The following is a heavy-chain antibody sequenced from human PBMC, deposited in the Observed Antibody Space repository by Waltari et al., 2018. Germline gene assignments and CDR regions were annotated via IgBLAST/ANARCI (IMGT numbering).Heavy chain of an antibody. D-gene: IGHD3-3*01. V-gene: IGHV3-7*03. Sequence: EVQLVESGGGLVQPGGSLRLSCAASGFTFSSYWMSWVRQAPGKGLEWVANIKQDGSEKYYVDSVKGRFTISRDNAKNSLYLQMNSLRAEDTAVYYCARGTRVFGVVYDAFDIWGQGTMVTVSS. J-gene: IGHJ3*02. CDR3: ARGTRVFGVVYDAFDI. CDR2: IKQDGSEK. CDR1: GFTFSSYW.